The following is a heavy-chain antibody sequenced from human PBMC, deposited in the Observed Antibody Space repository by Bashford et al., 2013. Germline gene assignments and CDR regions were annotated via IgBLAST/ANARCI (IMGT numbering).Heavy chain of an antibody. V-gene: IGHV1-3*01. Sequence: ASVKVSCKASGYSFTTYAIHWVRQAPGQGLEWMGWMTAGNGRTKCSQKFQDRVTLKWDTSASTAYMEVSSLRSEDSAVYYCARDHTPDYCSGGSCYLYYYYGMDVWGQGTTVTVSS. CDR1: GYSFTTYA. J-gene: IGHJ6*02. CDR2: MTAGNGRT. D-gene: IGHD2-15*01. CDR3: ARDHTPDYCSGGSCYLYYYYGMDV.